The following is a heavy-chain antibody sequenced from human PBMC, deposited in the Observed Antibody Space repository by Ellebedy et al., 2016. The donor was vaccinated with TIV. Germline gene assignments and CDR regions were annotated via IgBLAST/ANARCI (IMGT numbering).Heavy chain of an antibody. D-gene: IGHD2-21*02. J-gene: IGHJ6*02. CDR1: GYTFTSYY. Sequence: ASVKVSXXASGYTFTSYYMHWVRQAPGQGLEWMGIINPSGGSTSYAQKFQGRVTMTRDTSTSTVYMELSSLRSEDTAVYYCARGLECGGDCQYRYYYYYGMDVWGQGTTVTVSS. CDR2: INPSGGST. V-gene: IGHV1-46*01. CDR3: ARGLECGGDCQYRYYYYYGMDV.